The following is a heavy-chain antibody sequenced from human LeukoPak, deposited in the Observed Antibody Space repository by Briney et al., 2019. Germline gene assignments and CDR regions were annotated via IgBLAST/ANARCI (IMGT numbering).Heavy chain of an antibody. J-gene: IGHJ3*02. D-gene: IGHD5/OR15-5a*01. CDR3: ARSQGTIPDSVPLDI. Sequence: PGRSLRLSCAASGFTFDDYAMHWVRQPPGKGLEWVSSLSTSSSYIYYADSLKGRFTISRDNAKNSLYLQMNSLRAEDTAVYYCARSQGTIPDSVPLDIWGQGTMVTVSS. CDR1: GFTFDDYA. V-gene: IGHV3-21*01. CDR2: LSTSSSYI.